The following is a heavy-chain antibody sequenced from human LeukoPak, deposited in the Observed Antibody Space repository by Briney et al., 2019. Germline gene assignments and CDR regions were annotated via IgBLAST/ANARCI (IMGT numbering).Heavy chain of an antibody. CDR1: GFTFSSYG. Sequence: GGSLSFSRAASGFTFSSYGMHWVGQAPGKGLEWVAIISYDGCNKYYADSVQGRFTISRDNSKNTLYLQMNSLRAEDTAVYYCAKDLGGGSGCYDLWGRGSLVTVSS. CDR2: ISYDGCNK. J-gene: IGHJ2*01. V-gene: IGHV3-30*18. CDR3: AKDLGGGSGCYDL. D-gene: IGHD3-16*01.